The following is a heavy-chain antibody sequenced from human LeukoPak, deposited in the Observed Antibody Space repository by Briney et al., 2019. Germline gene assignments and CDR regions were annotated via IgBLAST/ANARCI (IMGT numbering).Heavy chain of an antibody. V-gene: IGHV1-8*01. J-gene: IGHJ4*02. CDR1: GYTFTSYD. Sequence: ASVKVSCKASGYTFTSYDINWVRQATGQGLEWKGWMNPNSGNTGYAQKFQGRVTMTRNTSISTAYMELSSLRSEDTAVYYFARGPYYYDSSGYYFDYWGQGTLVTVSS. CDR3: ARGPYYYDSSGYYFDY. CDR2: MNPNSGNT. D-gene: IGHD3-22*01.